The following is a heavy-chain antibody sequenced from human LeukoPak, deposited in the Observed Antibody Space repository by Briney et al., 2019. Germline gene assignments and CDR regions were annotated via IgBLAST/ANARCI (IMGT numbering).Heavy chain of an antibody. CDR2: INHSGNT. CDR3: VTEPGYCTGGRCYGGWFDP. J-gene: IGHJ5*02. D-gene: IGHD2-15*01. V-gene: IGHV4-34*01. Sequence: SEPLSLTCAVYGGSFSGYYWSWLRQAPGKGLEWIGEINHSGNTNYNPSLKSRVTISVDTSKNQFSLKLSSVTAADTAVYYCVTEPGYCTGGRCYGGWFDPWGQGTLVTVSS. CDR1: GGSFSGYY.